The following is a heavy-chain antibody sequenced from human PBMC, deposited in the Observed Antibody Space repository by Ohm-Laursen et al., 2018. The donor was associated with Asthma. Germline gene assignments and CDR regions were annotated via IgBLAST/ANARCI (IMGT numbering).Heavy chain of an antibody. V-gene: IGHV1-18*04. CDR2: IYIANT. J-gene: IGHJ4*02. Sequence: SVKVSCKVSGYSVTSYAFSWVRQAPGQRPEWVGWIYIANTNYAPKFRDRVTLTTDTSTNTLYMDLRSLRSDDTAVYYCVRDVVDRFDHWGQGSLVIVSS. D-gene: IGHD2-21*01. CDR3: VRDVVDRFDH. CDR1: GYSVTSYA.